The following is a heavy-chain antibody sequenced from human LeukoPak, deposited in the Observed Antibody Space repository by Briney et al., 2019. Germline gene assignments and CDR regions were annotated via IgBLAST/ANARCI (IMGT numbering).Heavy chain of an antibody. V-gene: IGHV3-30-3*01. D-gene: IGHD3-22*01. J-gene: IGHJ4*02. CDR3: ARDARPEDYYDSSGCFDY. Sequence: GGSLRLSCAASGFTFSSYAMHWVRQAPGKGLEWVAVISYDGSNKYYADSVKGRFTISRDNSKNTLYLQMNSLRAEDTAVYYCARDARPEDYYDSSGCFDYWGQGTLVTVSS. CDR2: ISYDGSNK. CDR1: GFTFSSYA.